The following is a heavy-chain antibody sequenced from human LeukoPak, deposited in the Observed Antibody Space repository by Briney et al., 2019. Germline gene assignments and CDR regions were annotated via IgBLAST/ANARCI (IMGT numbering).Heavy chain of an antibody. J-gene: IGHJ4*02. CDR3: ARDQYSSGLDY. V-gene: IGHV1-69*04. D-gene: IGHD6-19*01. Sequence: ASVKVSCKASGGTFSSYAISWVRQAPGQGLEWMGRIIPILGIANYAQKFQGRVTITADKSTGTAYMELSSLRSEDTAVYYCARDQYSSGLDYWGQGTLVTVSS. CDR2: IIPILGIA. CDR1: GGTFSSYA.